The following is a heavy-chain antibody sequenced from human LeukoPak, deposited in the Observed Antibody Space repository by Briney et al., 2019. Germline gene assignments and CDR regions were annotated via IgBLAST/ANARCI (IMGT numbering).Heavy chain of an antibody. CDR1: GFTFSSYW. CDR2: VSDDGSTT. V-gene: IGHV3-74*03. J-gene: IGHJ3*02. Sequence: GGSLRLSCAASGFTFSSYWMHWVRQAPGKGLVWVSRVSDDGSTTTYADSVKGRFTISRDNAKNTLYLQMNSLRPEDTAVYYCVRHNAARAFDIWGQETMVIVSS. D-gene: IGHD1-1*01. CDR3: VRHNAARAFDI.